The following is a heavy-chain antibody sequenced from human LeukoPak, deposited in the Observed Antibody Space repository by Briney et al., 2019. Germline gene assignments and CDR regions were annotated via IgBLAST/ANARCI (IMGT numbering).Heavy chain of an antibody. J-gene: IGHJ4*02. Sequence: GGSLRLSCAVSGFTFSSYWMHWVRQAPGKGLVWVSRINSDGTSTTYADPVKGRFTISRDTAKNSLYLQMNSLRAEDTAVYYCVAARADFDYWGQGTLVTVSS. CDR1: GFTFSSYW. CDR3: VAARADFDY. D-gene: IGHD2-15*01. V-gene: IGHV3-74*01. CDR2: INSDGTST.